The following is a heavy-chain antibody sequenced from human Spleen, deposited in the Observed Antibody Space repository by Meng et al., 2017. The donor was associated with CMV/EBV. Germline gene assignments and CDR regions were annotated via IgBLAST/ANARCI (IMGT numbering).Heavy chain of an antibody. CDR1: GGSISSSYYY. Sequence: SETLSLTCFVSGGSISSSYYYWGWIRQPPGKELEWIGSFYYTGTTFYNPSLKSRVTISVDTSKSQFSLKLNSVTAADTAVYYCARAPLGTVGADLDYWGQGTLVTVSS. V-gene: IGHV4-39*07. D-gene: IGHD1-26*01. J-gene: IGHJ4*02. CDR2: FYYTGTT. CDR3: ARAPLGTVGADLDY.